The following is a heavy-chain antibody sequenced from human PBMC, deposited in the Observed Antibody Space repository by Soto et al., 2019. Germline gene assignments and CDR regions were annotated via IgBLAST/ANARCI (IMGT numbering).Heavy chain of an antibody. CDR1: GFTFSSYV. CDR2: IWYDGSNK. V-gene: IGHV3-33*01. CDR3: ARGYYYDSSGSRPAFDI. D-gene: IGHD3-22*01. J-gene: IGHJ3*02. Sequence: GGSLRLSCAASGFTFSSYVMHWVRQAPGKGLEWVAVIWYDGSNKYYADSVKGRFTISRDNSKNTLYLQMNSLRAEDTAVYYCARGYYYDSSGSRPAFDIWGQGTMVTVSS.